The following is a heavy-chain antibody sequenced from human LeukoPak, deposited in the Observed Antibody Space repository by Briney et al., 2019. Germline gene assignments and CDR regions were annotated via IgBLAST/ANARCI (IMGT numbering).Heavy chain of an antibody. CDR1: GYSISSGYY. V-gene: IGHV4-38-2*02. CDR2: IYHSEST. CDR3: ASGTYYYYMDV. Sequence: SETLSLTCTVSGYSISSGYYWGWIRQPPGKGLEWIGNIYHSESTNYNPSLKSRVTISVDTSKNQFSLKLSSVNAADTAVYYCASGTYYYYMDVWGKGTTVTISS. J-gene: IGHJ6*03.